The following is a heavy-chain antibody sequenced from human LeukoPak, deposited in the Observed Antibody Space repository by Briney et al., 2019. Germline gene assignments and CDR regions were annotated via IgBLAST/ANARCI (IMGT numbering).Heavy chain of an antibody. V-gene: IGHV4-30-4*01. CDR3: GSRATATGEFDY. J-gene: IGHJ4*02. Sequence: SQTLSLTCSVSGDSISSGNYYWSWIRQPPGKGLEWIGYIYYSGITYYNPSLKSRVTISIDTSKNQFSLKLNSVTAADTAVYYCGSRATATGEFDYWGQGTLVTVSS. D-gene: IGHD5-18*01. CDR1: GDSISSGNYY. CDR2: IYYSGIT.